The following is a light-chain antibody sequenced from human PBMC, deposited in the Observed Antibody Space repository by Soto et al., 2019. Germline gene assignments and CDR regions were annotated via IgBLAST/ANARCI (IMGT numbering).Light chain of an antibody. CDR1: QSVSSSH. J-gene: IGKJ5*01. Sequence: EIVLTQSPATLSLSPGERATLSCRASQSVSSSHLAWYQQNPGQAPRLLIYGASSRATGIPDRFSGSGSGTDFTLTISRLETEDFAVYYCQQYGSSPPITFRQGTRLEIK. CDR3: QQYGSSPPIT. V-gene: IGKV3-20*01. CDR2: GAS.